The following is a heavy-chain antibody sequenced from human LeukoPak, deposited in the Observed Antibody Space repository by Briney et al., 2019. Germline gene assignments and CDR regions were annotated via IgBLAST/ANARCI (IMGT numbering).Heavy chain of an antibody. CDR2: INPNSGGT. CDR3: ARGNMYYYYMDV. V-gene: IGHV1-2*02. J-gene: IGHJ6*03. D-gene: IGHD2/OR15-2a*01. Sequence: ASVKVSCKASGYTFTGYYMHWVRQAPGQGLEWMEWINPNSGGTNYAQKFQGRVTMTRDTSISTAYMELSRLRSDDTAVYYCARGNMYYYYMDVWGKGTTVTVSS. CDR1: GYTFTGYY.